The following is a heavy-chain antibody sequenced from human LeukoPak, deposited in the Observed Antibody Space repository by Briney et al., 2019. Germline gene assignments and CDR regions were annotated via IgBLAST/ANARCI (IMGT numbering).Heavy chain of an antibody. CDR1: GFTFSSYG. CDR2: ISGSGGST. Sequence: PGGSLRLSCAASGFTFSSYGMSWVRQAPGKGLEWVSTISGSGGSTYYADSVKGRFSISRDNFRNTLSLQMNSLRVDDTAVYYCARELRDAFDMWGQGTRVTVS. J-gene: IGHJ3*02. CDR3: ARELRDAFDM. V-gene: IGHV3-23*01. D-gene: IGHD2-21*01.